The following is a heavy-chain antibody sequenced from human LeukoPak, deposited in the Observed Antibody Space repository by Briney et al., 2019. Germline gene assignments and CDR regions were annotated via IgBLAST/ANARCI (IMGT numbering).Heavy chain of an antibody. J-gene: IGHJ4*02. V-gene: IGHV3-23*01. D-gene: IGHD5/OR15-5a*01. Sequence: PGESLRLSCAASGFTFSTYAMNWVRQVPGKGLEWVSTIGGSDDSTSYADSVKGRFTISSDYSTNTVYLQMNSLRVEDTAVYFCAKGLVFHDNYLDYWGQGTLVTVSS. CDR1: GFTFSTYA. CDR3: AKGLVFHDNYLDY. CDR2: IGGSDDST.